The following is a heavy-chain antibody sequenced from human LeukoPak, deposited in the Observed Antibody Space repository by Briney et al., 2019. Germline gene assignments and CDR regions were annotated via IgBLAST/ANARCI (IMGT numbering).Heavy chain of an antibody. Sequence: SVKVSCKASGGTFSSYAISWVRQAPGQGLEWMGGIIPIFGTANYAQKLQGRVTITADESTSTAYMELSSLRSEDTAVYYCARGEDDATSYYYMDVWGKGTTVTVSS. V-gene: IGHV1-69*01. CDR3: ARGEDDATSYYYMDV. J-gene: IGHJ6*03. D-gene: IGHD1-1*01. CDR1: GGTFSSYA. CDR2: IIPIFGTA.